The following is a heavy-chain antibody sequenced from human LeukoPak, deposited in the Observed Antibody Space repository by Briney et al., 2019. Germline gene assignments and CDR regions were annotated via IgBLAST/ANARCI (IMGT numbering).Heavy chain of an antibody. Sequence: PSETLSLTCTVSGGSISGSTYYWGWIRQTPGKGLEWIGSIYYSGSTYYNPSLKSRVTISVDTSKNQFSLKLSSVTAADTAVYYCARLGPFVVVPAAPFDYWGQGTLVTVSS. CDR3: ARLGPFVVVPAAPFDY. CDR1: GGSISGSTYY. CDR2: IYYSGST. J-gene: IGHJ4*02. D-gene: IGHD2-2*01. V-gene: IGHV4-39*01.